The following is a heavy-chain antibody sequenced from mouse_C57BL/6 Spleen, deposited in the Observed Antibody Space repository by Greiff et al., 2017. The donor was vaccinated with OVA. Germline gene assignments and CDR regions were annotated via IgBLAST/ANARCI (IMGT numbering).Heavy chain of an antibody. D-gene: IGHD1-1*01. V-gene: IGHV5-2*03. CDR3: ARHGDYYGSSPYWYFDV. J-gene: IGHJ1*03. CDR2: INSDGGSP. Sequence: EVKLVESGGGLVQPGESLQLSCESNEYEFPSHDMSWVRKTPEKRLELVAAINSDGGSPYYPATMERRFILSRANTKKTLYLQMSSLRSEDTTMYYCARHGDYYGSSPYWYFDVWGTGTTVTVSS. CDR1: EYEFPSHD.